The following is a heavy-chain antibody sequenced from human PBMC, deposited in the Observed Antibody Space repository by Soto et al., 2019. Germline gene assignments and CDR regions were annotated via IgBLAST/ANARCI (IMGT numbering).Heavy chain of an antibody. J-gene: IGHJ4*02. Sequence: QVQLVESGGGVVQPGRSLRLSCAASGFTFSSYGMHWVRQAPGKGLEWVAVISYDGSNKYYADSVKGRFTISRDNSKNTLYLQMNSLRAEDTAVYYCAKAPTFGELYLLDYWGQGTLVTVSS. CDR2: ISYDGSNK. CDR1: GFTFSSYG. D-gene: IGHD3-16*01. V-gene: IGHV3-30*18. CDR3: AKAPTFGELYLLDY.